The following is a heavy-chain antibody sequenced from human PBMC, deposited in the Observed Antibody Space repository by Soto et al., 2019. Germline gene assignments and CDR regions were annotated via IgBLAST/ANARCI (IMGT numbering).Heavy chain of an antibody. CDR2: MNPNNGNT. V-gene: IGHV1-8*01. Sequence: QVQLVQSGAEVKKPGASVKVSCKVSGYTFTSYDINWVRQATVQGLEWMGWMNPNNGNTGFAQQFQSRITITRNTSISTAYIELSSLRSEDTAVYYCATSDSGLYLFWGPGTLVTVSS. CDR3: ATSDSGLYLF. CDR1: GYTFTSYD. J-gene: IGHJ4*02. D-gene: IGHD6-19*01.